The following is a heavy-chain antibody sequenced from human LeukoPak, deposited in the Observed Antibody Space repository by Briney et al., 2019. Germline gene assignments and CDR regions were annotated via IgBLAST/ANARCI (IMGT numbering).Heavy chain of an antibody. D-gene: IGHD4/OR15-4a*01. Sequence: GGSLRLSCAASGFTFSSSGMSWVRQAPGKGLEWVSFIYSGGSTHYSDSVKGRFTISRDNSKNTLYLQMNSLRAEDTAVYYCARRAGAYSHPYDYWGQGTLVTVSS. CDR1: GFTFSSSG. CDR2: IYSGGST. CDR3: ARRAGAYSHPYDY. V-gene: IGHV3-53*01. J-gene: IGHJ4*02.